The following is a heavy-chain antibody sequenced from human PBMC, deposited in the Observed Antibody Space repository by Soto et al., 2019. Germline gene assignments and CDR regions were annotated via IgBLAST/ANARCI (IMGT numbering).Heavy chain of an antibody. CDR2: MWSYGTTR. J-gene: IGHJ4*02. D-gene: IGHD3-22*01. CDR1: GFTLRSYG. V-gene: IGHV3-33*08. Sequence: GSLRLACSGSGFTLRSYGMHWVRQAPGKGLDWVAGMWSYGTTRFYADSVKGRFTLSRDNSKNTLYLQMDRLRAEDTAVYYCARDRYDNSGSYLTAPLDFWGQGTLVTVYS. CDR3: ARDRYDNSGSYLTAPLDF.